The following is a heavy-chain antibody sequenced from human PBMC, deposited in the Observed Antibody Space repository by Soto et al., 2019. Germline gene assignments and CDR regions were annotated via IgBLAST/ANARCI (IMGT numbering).Heavy chain of an antibody. J-gene: IGHJ4*02. CDR3: GRNAAFGGDSYDFDS. Sequence: QVQLVQSGAAVKKPGSSVKISCKASGGTYSSTTINWLRQTAGQGLEWIGGIIPSFEQANYAEKFRGRGTIVAHTSTNTECMEMRSISSEDTADYYFGRNAAFGGDSYDFDSWGQGTLVTVSS. D-gene: IGHD2-21*02. V-gene: IGHV1-69*06. CDR2: IIPSFEQA. CDR1: GGTYSSTT.